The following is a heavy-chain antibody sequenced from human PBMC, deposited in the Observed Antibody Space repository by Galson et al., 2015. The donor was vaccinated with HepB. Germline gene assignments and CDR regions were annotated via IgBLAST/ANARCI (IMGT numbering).Heavy chain of an antibody. CDR2: ISIYNGNT. V-gene: IGHV1-18*01. Sequence: SVTVSCKASGSTFTGYGISWVRQAPGQGLEWMGGISIYNGNTHYAQKLQGRVTMTADTSTTTAYMELRSLRSDDTAVYYYARDDAGRLPPLIDYWGQGTLVTVSS. D-gene: IGHD6-13*01. CDR3: ARDDAGRLPPLIDY. J-gene: IGHJ4*02. CDR1: GSTFTGYG.